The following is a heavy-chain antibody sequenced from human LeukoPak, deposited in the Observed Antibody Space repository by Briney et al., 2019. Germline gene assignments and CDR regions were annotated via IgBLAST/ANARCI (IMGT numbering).Heavy chain of an antibody. CDR3: AGINNFDDF. CDR1: GFTFTTFG. CDR2: ISPDGNID. Sequence: PGRSLRLSCAASGFTFTTFGIHWVRQAPGKGLEWVAAISPDGNIDYYSDSVKGRFSISRDDSKNMIYLQMNSLRGEDSAVYFCAGINNFDDFWGQGTLVTVSS. V-gene: IGHV3-30*03. J-gene: IGHJ4*02. D-gene: IGHD1-1*01.